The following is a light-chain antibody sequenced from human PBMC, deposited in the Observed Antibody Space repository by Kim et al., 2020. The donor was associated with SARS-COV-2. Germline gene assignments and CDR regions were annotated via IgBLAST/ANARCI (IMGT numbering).Light chain of an antibody. CDR2: YKH. V-gene: IGLV3-19*01. CDR1: SLTNYY. J-gene: IGLJ1*01. Sequence: SSELTQDPAVSVALGHTVTITCQGDSLTNYYASWYHQRPGQAPVLVIYYKHSRPSGIPDRFSGSSSGNTASLTITGALAADQADSYCNSRLSSAHCYVF. CDR3: NSRLSSAHCYV.